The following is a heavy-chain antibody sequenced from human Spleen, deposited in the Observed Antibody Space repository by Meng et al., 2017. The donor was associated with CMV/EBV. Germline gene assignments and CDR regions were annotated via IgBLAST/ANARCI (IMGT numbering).Heavy chain of an antibody. V-gene: IGHV3-23*01. CDR1: GFTFSSYA. CDR3: AKDRRLIVVVPAAMGAFDI. D-gene: IGHD2-2*01. Sequence: GESLKISCAASGFTFSSYAMTWVRQAPGKGLEWVSAISGSGATPYYADSVKGRFTISRDNSKNTLYLQMNSLRAEDTAVYYCAKDRRLIVVVPAAMGAFDIWGQGTMVTVSS. J-gene: IGHJ3*02. CDR2: ISGSGATP.